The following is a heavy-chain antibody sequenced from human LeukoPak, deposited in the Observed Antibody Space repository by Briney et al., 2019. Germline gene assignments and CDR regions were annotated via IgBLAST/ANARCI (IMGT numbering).Heavy chain of an antibody. V-gene: IGHV4-4*07. J-gene: IGHJ2*01. CDR3: ARGTVISRTWYFDL. CDR2: IYTSGST. D-gene: IGHD2-21*01. CDR1: GGSISSYY. Sequence: SETLSLTCTVSGGSISSYYWSWIRQPAGKGLEWIGRIYTSGSTNYNPSLKSRVTMSVDTSKNQFSLKLSSVTAADTAVYYCARGTVISRTWYFDLWGRGTLVTVSS.